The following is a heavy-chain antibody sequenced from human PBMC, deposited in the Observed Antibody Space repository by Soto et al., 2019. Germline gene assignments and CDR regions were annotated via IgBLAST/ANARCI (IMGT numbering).Heavy chain of an antibody. CDR2: IWYDGSKK. CDR3: ASRSPSLDY. V-gene: IGHV3-33*01. Sequence: QVQLVESGGGVVQPGRSLRLSCAASGFTFSSYGMHWVRQAPGKGLEWVAVIWYDGSKKYYADFVKGRFTISRDNSKNTLYLQMNSLRADDTAVYYGASRSPSLDYWGQGTLVTVSS. J-gene: IGHJ4*02. CDR1: GFTFSSYG.